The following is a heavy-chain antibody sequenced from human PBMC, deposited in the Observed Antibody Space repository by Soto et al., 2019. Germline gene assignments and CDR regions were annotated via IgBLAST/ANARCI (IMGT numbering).Heavy chain of an antibody. Sequence: EVQLVESGGGLVQPGGSLRLSCAASGFTFSSYSMNWVRQAPGKGLEWVSYISSSSSTIYYADSVKGRFTISRDNAKNSLYLQINSLRDEDTAVYYCAREGYYYGSGSYGSSWGQGTLVTVSS. CDR2: ISSSSSTI. CDR3: AREGYYYGSGSYGSS. D-gene: IGHD3-10*01. CDR1: GFTFSSYS. J-gene: IGHJ5*02. V-gene: IGHV3-48*02.